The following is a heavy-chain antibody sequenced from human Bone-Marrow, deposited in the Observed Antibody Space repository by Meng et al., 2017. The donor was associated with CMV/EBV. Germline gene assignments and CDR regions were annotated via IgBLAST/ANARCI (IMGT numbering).Heavy chain of an antibody. CDR3: ARGVSSNWVYLDYYYYGMDV. V-gene: IGHV3-48*03. J-gene: IGHJ6*02. Sequence: GGSLRLPCAAVGSTFSSYEMNWVRQAPGKGLEWVSYISSSGSTIYYADSVKGRFTISRDNAKNSLYLQMNSLRAEDTAVYYCARGVSSNWVYLDYYYYGMDVWGQGTTVTVSS. CDR1: GSTFSSYE. CDR2: ISSSGSTI. D-gene: IGHD7-27*01.